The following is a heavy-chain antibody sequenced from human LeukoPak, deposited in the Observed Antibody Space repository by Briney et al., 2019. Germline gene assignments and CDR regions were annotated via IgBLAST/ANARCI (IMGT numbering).Heavy chain of an antibody. Sequence: GASEKVSCKASGYTFTGHYMHWVRQAPGQGLEWMGRINPNSGGANYAQKFQGRVTMTRDTSISTAYMELSGLRSDDTAVYYCARDREVGSTDDAFDIWGQGTRVIVSS. V-gene: IGHV1-2*06. CDR1: GYTFTGHY. J-gene: IGHJ3*02. CDR3: ARDREVGSTDDAFDI. D-gene: IGHD1-26*01. CDR2: INPNSGGA.